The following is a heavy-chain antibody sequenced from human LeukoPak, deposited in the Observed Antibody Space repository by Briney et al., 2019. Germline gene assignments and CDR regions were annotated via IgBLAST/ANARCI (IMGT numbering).Heavy chain of an antibody. V-gene: IGHV1-46*01. Sequence: ASVKVSCKASGYTFTSYYMHWVRQAPGQGLEWMGIINPSGVSTSYAQKFQGRVIMTRDTSTSTVYMELSSLRSEDTAVYYCARARRIAAAGTGPSYGTLPDYWGQGTLVTVSS. D-gene: IGHD6-13*01. CDR1: GYTFTSYY. CDR2: INPSGVST. J-gene: IGHJ4*02. CDR3: ARARRIAAAGTGPSYGTLPDY.